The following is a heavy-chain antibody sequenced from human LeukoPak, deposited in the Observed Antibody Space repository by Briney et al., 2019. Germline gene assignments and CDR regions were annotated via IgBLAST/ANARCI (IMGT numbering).Heavy chain of an antibody. V-gene: IGHV3-64*01. CDR1: GFTFSSYA. D-gene: IGHD2-15*01. CDR3: AREGCSGGSCYSDYYGMDV. Sequence: GGSLRLSCAASGFTFSSYAMHWVRQAPGKGLEYVSAISSNGGSTYYANSVKGRFTISRDNAKNTLYLQMNSLRAEDTAVYYCAREGCSGGSCYSDYYGMDVWGQGTTVTVSS. CDR2: ISSNGGST. J-gene: IGHJ6*02.